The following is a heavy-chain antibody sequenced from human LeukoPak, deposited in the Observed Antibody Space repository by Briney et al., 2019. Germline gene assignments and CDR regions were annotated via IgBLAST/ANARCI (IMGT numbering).Heavy chain of an antibody. V-gene: IGHV4-39*01. D-gene: IGHD4-23*01. J-gene: IGHJ3*02. CDR2: IHYSGTT. CDR3: ARHRGGHDAFDI. CDR1: GGSISNSDYY. Sequence: SETLSLTCTVSGGSISNSDYYWDWIRQPPGKGLECIGNIHYSGTTNYNPSLKSRVTISVDTSKNQVSLRLTSVAAADTAVYYCARHRGGHDAFDIWGQGTMVTVSS.